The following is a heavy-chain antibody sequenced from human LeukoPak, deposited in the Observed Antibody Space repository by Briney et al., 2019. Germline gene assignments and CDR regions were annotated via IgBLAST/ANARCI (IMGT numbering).Heavy chain of an antibody. CDR1: GFTLSTFA. Sequence: GGSLRLSCAASGFTLSTFAMHWVRQAPGKGLEYVSAISTDGYGTYYGNSVKGRFTISRDNSKNMLYLQMGSLRPEDMAVYYCARYGAGSCYDCWGQGTLVTVSS. J-gene: IGHJ4*02. D-gene: IGHD2-15*01. CDR3: ARYGAGSCYDC. V-gene: IGHV3-64*01. CDR2: ISTDGYGT.